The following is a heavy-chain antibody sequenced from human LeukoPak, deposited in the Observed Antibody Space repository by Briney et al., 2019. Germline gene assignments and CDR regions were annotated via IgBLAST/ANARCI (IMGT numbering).Heavy chain of an antibody. J-gene: IGHJ6*03. Sequence: ASVKVSCKASGYTFTSYDINWVRQAPGQGLEWMGWMNPNSGNTGYGQKFQGRVTITRNTSISTAYMELSSLRSEDTAVYYCATGLRAGQWLRLRGNYYYYMDVWGKGTTVTVSS. CDR2: MNPNSGNT. CDR1: GYTFTSYD. D-gene: IGHD5-12*01. CDR3: ATGLRAGQWLRLRGNYYYYMDV. V-gene: IGHV1-8*03.